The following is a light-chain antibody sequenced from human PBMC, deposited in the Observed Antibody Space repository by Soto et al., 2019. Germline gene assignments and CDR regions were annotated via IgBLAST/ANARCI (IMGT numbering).Light chain of an antibody. J-gene: IGKJ2*02. CDR1: QSVSSSY. CDR2: GAS. Sequence: EMVLTQSPGTLSLSPGERATLSCRASQSVSSSYLAWYRQKPGQAPRLLIYGASSRATGIPDRVSGSGFGTDFTLTISRLEPEDFAVYYCQQYGSSPCTFGQGTKLQIK. CDR3: QQYGSSPCT. V-gene: IGKV3-20*01.